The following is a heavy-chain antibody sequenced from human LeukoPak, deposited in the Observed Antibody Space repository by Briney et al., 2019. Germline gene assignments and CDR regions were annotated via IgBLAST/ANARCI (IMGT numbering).Heavy chain of an antibody. CDR2: IYYSGST. J-gene: IGHJ5*02. CDR1: GGSISSYY. D-gene: IGHD6-6*01. V-gene: IGHV4-59*01. Sequence: ASETLFLTCTVSGGSISSYYWSWIRQPPGKGLEWIGYIYYSGSTNYNPSLKSRVTISVDTSKNQFSLKLSSVTAADTAMYYCARDREAARPTWDNWFDPWGQGTLVTVSS. CDR3: ARDREAARPTWDNWFDP.